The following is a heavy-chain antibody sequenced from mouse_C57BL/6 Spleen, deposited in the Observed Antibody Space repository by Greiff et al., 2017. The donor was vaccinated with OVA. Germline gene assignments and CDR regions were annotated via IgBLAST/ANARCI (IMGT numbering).Heavy chain of an antibody. CDR3: ARDSSWAMDY. CDR2: INPNNGGT. J-gene: IGHJ4*01. CDR1: GYTFTDYY. Sequence: EVQLQQSGPELVKPGASVKISCKASGYTFTDYYMNWVKQSHGKSLEWIGDINPNNGGTSYNQKFKGKATLTVDKSSSTAYMELRSLTSEDSAVYYCARDSSWAMDYWGQGTSVTVSS. D-gene: IGHD1-1*01. V-gene: IGHV1-26*01.